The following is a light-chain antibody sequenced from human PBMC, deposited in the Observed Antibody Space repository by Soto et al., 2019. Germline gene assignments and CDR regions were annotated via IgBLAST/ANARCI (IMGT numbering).Light chain of an antibody. CDR1: SXDVGAYNY. J-gene: IGLJ1*01. Sequence: QSVLTQPASVSGSPGQSITISCTGTSXDVGAYNYVSWYQQHPGKAPKLMIYEVNSRPSGVSNRFSGSKSGITASLTISGLQAEDEGDYYCSSYASTSTAVFGTGTKVTVL. V-gene: IGLV2-14*01. CDR3: SSYASTSTAV. CDR2: EVN.